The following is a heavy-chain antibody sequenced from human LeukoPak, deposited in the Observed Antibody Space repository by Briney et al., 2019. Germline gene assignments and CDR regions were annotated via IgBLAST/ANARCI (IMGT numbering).Heavy chain of an antibody. CDR1: GYSFTSYW. CDR2: IYPGDSDT. D-gene: IGHD6-6*01. J-gene: IGHJ5*02. V-gene: IGHV5-51*01. Sequence: GESLKISCKGSGYSFTSYWIGWVRQMPGKGLEWMGIIYPGDSDTRYSSSFQGQVTISADKSISTAYLQWSSLKASDTAMYYCARLPRGIAARPGWFDPWGQGTLVTVSS. CDR3: ARLPRGIAARPGWFDP.